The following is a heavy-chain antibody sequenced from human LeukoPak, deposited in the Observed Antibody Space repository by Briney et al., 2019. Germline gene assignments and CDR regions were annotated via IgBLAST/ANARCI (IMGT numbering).Heavy chain of an antibody. CDR3: AKDPGGSYYYYYYMDV. Sequence: GGSLRLSCAASGFTFSSYAMHWVRRAPGKGLEWVAVISYDGSNKYYADSVKGRFTISRDNSKNTLYLQMNSLRAEDTAVYYCAKDPGGSYYYYYYMDVWGKGTTVTVSS. CDR1: GFTFSSYA. D-gene: IGHD3-16*01. V-gene: IGHV3-30*04. CDR2: ISYDGSNK. J-gene: IGHJ6*03.